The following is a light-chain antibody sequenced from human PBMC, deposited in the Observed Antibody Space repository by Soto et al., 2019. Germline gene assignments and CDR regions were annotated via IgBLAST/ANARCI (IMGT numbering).Light chain of an antibody. CDR1: SSDVGGYNY. CDR3: SSYTSSSTYVV. J-gene: IGLJ2*01. CDR2: DVS. Sequence: QSALTQPASGSGSPGQSFTISCTGTSSDVGGYNYVSWYQQHPGKAPKLMIYDVSNRPSGVSNRFSGSKSGNTASLTISGLQAEDEADYYCSSYTSSSTYVVFGGGTKLTVL. V-gene: IGLV2-14*01.